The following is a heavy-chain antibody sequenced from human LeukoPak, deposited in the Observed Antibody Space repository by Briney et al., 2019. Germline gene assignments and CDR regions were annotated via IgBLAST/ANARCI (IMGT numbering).Heavy chain of an antibody. CDR3: ARVAYGGNYFDY. J-gene: IGHJ4*02. CDR1: GYTFTSYG. Sequence: ASVEVSCKASGYTFTSYGISWVRQAPGQGLEWMGWISAYNGNTNYAQKLQGRVTMTTDTSTSTAYMELRSRRSDDTAVYYCARVAYGGNYFDYWGQGTLVTVSS. V-gene: IGHV1-18*01. D-gene: IGHD4-23*01. CDR2: ISAYNGNT.